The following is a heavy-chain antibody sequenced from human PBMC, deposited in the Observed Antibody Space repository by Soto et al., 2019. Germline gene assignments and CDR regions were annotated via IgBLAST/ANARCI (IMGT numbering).Heavy chain of an antibody. Sequence: SVKVSWKACGGTFSSYAISWLRQAPGQGLEWMGRIIPILGIANYAQKFQGRVTITRDTSAGTAYMELSSLRSEDTAVYYCARGSRLLDFGYWGQGTLVTVSS. CDR2: IIPILGIA. J-gene: IGHJ4*02. CDR3: ARGSRLLDFGY. D-gene: IGHD1-26*01. CDR1: GGTFSSYA. V-gene: IGHV1-69*04.